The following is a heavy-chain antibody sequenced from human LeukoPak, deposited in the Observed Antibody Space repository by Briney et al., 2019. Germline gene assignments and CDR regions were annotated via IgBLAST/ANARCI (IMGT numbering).Heavy chain of an antibody. CDR2: ISSDGSSK. CDR1: GFTFSSNA. CDR3: ANSPSLGYCTSTSCYWAYYYGMDV. V-gene: IGHV3-30*18. Sequence: PGGSLRLSCAASGFTFSSNAMHWVRQAPGEGLEWVASISSDGSSKYYADSVKGRFTISRDNSKNTLCLQMKSLRTEDMAVYYCANSPSLGYCTSTSCYWAYYYGMDVWGQGTTVTVSS. J-gene: IGHJ6*02. D-gene: IGHD2-2*01.